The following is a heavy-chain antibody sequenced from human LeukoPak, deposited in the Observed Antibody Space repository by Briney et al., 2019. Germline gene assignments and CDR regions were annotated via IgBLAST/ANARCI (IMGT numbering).Heavy chain of an antibody. CDR2: ISGSGGST. D-gene: IGHD3-22*01. Sequence: PGGSLRLSCAASGFTFSSYAMSWVRQAPGKGLEWVSAISGSGGSTYYADSVKGRFTISRDNSKNTLYLQMNSLRAEDTAVYYCAMGSYYDSSGYPGPKDYWGQGTLVTVSS. J-gene: IGHJ4*02. CDR1: GFTFSSYA. CDR3: AMGSYYDSSGYPGPKDY. V-gene: IGHV3-23*01.